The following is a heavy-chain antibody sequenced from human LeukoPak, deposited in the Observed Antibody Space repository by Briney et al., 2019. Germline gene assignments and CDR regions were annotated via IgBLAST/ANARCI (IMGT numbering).Heavy chain of an antibody. V-gene: IGHV3-23*01. Sequence: GGSLRLSWAASGFTFSSQGMSWVRQAPGKGLEWVSAITGSGSITYYSDSVKGRFTISRDNSKNTVYLQLNSLRVEDTAVYYCAKMQGYFDYWGQGTLVTVSS. J-gene: IGHJ4*02. CDR2: ITGSGSIT. CDR3: AKMQGYFDY. CDR1: GFTFSSQG.